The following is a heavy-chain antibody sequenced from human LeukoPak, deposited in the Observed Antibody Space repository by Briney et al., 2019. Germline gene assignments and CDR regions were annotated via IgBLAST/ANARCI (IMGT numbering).Heavy chain of an antibody. Sequence: VASVKVSCKSSGYTFTGNYVHWVRQAPGQGLEWMGWINPNTGGTNYAQKFQGRVTMTRDTSISTAHMDLSRLTSDDTAVYYCASGYGDYSPDYWGQGTVVTVSS. V-gene: IGHV1-2*02. CDR2: INPNTGGT. CDR1: GYTFTGNY. D-gene: IGHD4-17*01. CDR3: ASGYGDYSPDY. J-gene: IGHJ4*02.